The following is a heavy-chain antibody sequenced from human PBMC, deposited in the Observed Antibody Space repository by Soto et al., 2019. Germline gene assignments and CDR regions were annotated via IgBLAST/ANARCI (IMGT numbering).Heavy chain of an antibody. CDR3: AQDAACDVDY. Sequence: QVQLVESGGGVVQPGRSLRLSCAASGFTFSSYGMHWVRQAPGKGLEWVAVISYDGSNKYYADSVKGRFTISRDNYKNSIFLQINCLSAEDTAVYHCAQDAACDVDYWGQGTLVTVSS. CDR1: GFTFSSYG. CDR2: ISYDGSNK. D-gene: IGHD6-13*01. V-gene: IGHV3-30*18. J-gene: IGHJ4*02.